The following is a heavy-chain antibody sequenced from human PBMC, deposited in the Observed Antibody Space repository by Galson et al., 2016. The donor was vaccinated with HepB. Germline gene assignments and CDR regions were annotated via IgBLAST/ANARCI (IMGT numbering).Heavy chain of an antibody. D-gene: IGHD3/OR15-3a*01. V-gene: IGHV3-21*01. CDR2: ISGSSSRV. CDR1: GFMFKSYA. Sequence: SLRLSCAASGFMFKSYAMSWVRQAPGKGPEWVSSISGSSSRVYYADSVKGRFTISRDDAQNSISLQMNSLRADDTAVYYCVRDQFIYDFGVSPEYFGYWAQGTLVIVSS. CDR3: VRDQFIYDFGVSPEYFGY. J-gene: IGHJ4*02.